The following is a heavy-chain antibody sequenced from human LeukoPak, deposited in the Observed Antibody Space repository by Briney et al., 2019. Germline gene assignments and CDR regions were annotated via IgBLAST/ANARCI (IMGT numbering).Heavy chain of an antibody. CDR1: GFTFSSYW. CDR3: ARLVRPIFGVVLVGGYMDV. CDR2: INHSGST. V-gene: IGHV4-34*01. D-gene: IGHD3-3*02. Sequence: GSLRLSCAASGFTFSSYWMHWIRQPPGKGLEWIGEINHSGSTNYNPSLKSRVTISVDTSKNQFSLKLSSVTVADTAVYYCARLVRPIFGVVLVGGYMDVWGKGTTVTVSS. J-gene: IGHJ6*03.